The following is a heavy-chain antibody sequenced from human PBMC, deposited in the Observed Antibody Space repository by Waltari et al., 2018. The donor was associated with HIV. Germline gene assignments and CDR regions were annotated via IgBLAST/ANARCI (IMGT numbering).Heavy chain of an antibody. Sequence: EVQLVESGGGLVQPGGSLKLSCAASGFTFSGSAMHWVRQASGKGVEWVGRIRSKANSYATAYAASVKGRFTISRDDLKNTAYLQMNSLKTEDTAVYYCTRHMVRDYWGQGTLVTVSS. CDR3: TRHMVRDY. CDR1: GFTFSGSA. J-gene: IGHJ4*02. CDR2: IRSKANSYAT. D-gene: IGHD3-10*01. V-gene: IGHV3-73*01.